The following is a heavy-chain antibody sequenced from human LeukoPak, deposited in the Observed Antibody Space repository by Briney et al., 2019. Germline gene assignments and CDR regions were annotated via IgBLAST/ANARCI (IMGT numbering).Heavy chain of an antibody. D-gene: IGHD3-10*01. Sequence: GGSLRLSCAASGFTFSSYSMNWVRQAPGKGLEWVSSISSSSSYIYYADSVKGRFTISRDNAKNSLYLQMNSLRAEDTAVYYCARDSVLLWFGEPLGYMDVWGKGTTVTASS. CDR2: ISSSSSYI. J-gene: IGHJ6*03. V-gene: IGHV3-21*01. CDR3: ARDSVLLWFGEPLGYMDV. CDR1: GFTFSSYS.